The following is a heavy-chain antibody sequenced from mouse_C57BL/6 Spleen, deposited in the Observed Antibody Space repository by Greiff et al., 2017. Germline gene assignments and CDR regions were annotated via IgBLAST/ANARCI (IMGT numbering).Heavy chain of an antibody. J-gene: IGHJ2*01. Sequence: LQQSGASVKISCTASGYAFSSYWMNWVKQRPGKGLEWLGQIYPGVGDTNYNGKFKGKATLTADKSSSTAYMQPSSLTSEDSAVYYCARTGVYGNYGSKDYWGQGTTLTVSS. V-gene: IGHV1-80*01. CDR1: GYAFSSYW. D-gene: IGHD2-1*01. CDR3: ARTGVYGNYGSKDY. CDR2: IYPGVGDT.